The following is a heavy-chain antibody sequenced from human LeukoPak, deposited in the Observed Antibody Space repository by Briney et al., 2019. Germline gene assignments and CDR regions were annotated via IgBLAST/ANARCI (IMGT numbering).Heavy chain of an antibody. Sequence: PSETLSLTCTVSGGSISSGSYYWSWIRQPAGKGLEWIGRIYTSGSTNCNPSLKSRVTISVDTSKNQFSLKLSSVTAADTAVYYCARENPYYYDSSGYYVPDWGQGTLVIVSS. D-gene: IGHD3-22*01. CDR2: IYTSGST. CDR3: ARENPYYYDSSGYYVPD. V-gene: IGHV4-61*02. J-gene: IGHJ4*02. CDR1: GGSISSGSYY.